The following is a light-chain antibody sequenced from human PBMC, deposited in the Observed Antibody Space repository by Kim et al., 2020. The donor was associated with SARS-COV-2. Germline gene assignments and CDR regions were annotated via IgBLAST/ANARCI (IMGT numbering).Light chain of an antibody. Sequence: ASVVDRFTMTCRASQNIDNFLNWFQRNPGKAPNLLIYAASSLQGGVPSRFSATGSGTDFTLTISSLQPEDFATFYCQQTFNPPPTFGPGTKVDI. V-gene: IGKV1-39*01. CDR2: AAS. CDR1: QNIDNF. CDR3: QQTFNPPPT. J-gene: IGKJ1*01.